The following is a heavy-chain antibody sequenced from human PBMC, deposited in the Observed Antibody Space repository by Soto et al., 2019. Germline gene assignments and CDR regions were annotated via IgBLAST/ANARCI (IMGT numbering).Heavy chain of an antibody. CDR2: IYTSGST. J-gene: IGHJ6*02. CDR1: GGSISSYY. Sequence: QVQLQESGPGLVKPSETLSLTCTVSGGSISSYYWSWIRQPAGKGLEWIGRIYTSGSTNYNPSLKSRDTRSVDTSNNQFSLKLSSVTAADTAVYYCARGVSDSSGYYYYYYGMDVCGQGTTVTVSS. CDR3: ARGVSDSSGYYYYYYGMDV. D-gene: IGHD3-22*01. V-gene: IGHV4-4*07.